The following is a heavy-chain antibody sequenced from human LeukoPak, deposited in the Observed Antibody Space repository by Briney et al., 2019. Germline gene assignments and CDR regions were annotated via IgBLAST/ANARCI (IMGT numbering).Heavy chain of an antibody. Sequence: GGSLRLSCAASGFTFSIYPMNWVRQAPGKGLEWISYMSSTTGTIYYADSVKGRFTISRDDAKNSLYLQMNSLRAEDTAVYYCAKDPRPPIAVADDYWGQGTLVTVSS. CDR2: MSSTTGTI. CDR1: GFTFSIYP. D-gene: IGHD6-19*01. V-gene: IGHV3-48*01. J-gene: IGHJ4*02. CDR3: AKDPRPPIAVADDY.